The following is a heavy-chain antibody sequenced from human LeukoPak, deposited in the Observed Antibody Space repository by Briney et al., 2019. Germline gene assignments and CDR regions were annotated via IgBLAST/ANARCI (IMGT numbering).Heavy chain of an antibody. CDR3: ARDLGQNYDTSDNWFDP. Sequence: GGSLRLSCAASGFTFSSYWMHWVRQAPGKGLVWDSRINSDGSSTSYADSVMGRFTISRDNAKNTLYLQMNSLRAEDTAVYYCARDLGQNYDTSDNWFDPWGQGTLVTVSS. CDR2: INSDGSST. CDR1: GFTFSSYW. V-gene: IGHV3-74*01. D-gene: IGHD3-22*01. J-gene: IGHJ5*02.